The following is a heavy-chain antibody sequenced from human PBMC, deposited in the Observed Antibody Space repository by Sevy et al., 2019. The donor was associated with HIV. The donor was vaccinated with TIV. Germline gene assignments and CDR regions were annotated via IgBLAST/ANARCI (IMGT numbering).Heavy chain of an antibody. D-gene: IGHD3-10*01. Sequence: GGSLRLSCAASGFTFSSYGMNWVRQAPGKGLEWVAFIRYDGSNKYYADSVKGRFTISRDNSKNTLYLQMNSLRAEDTAVYYCAKVATMVQGAHYYYGMDVWGQGTTVTVS. CDR1: GFTFSSYG. V-gene: IGHV3-30*02. CDR2: IRYDGSNK. J-gene: IGHJ6*02. CDR3: AKVATMVQGAHYYYGMDV.